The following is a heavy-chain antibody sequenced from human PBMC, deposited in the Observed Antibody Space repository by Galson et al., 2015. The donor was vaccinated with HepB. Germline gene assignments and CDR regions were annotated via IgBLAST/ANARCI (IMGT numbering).Heavy chain of an antibody. CDR3: ARDLGFGLDY. D-gene: IGHD3-16*01. CDR2: ISDNSGEI. V-gene: IGHV3-23*01. J-gene: IGHJ4*02. Sequence: SLRLSCAASGFSFSSYAMAWVRQAPGKGLEWVSTISDNSGEIHFADSVKGRFTVSRDNSRNTLYLQMSSLRAEDTAVYYCARDLGFGLDYWGQGTLVTVSS. CDR1: GFSFSSYA.